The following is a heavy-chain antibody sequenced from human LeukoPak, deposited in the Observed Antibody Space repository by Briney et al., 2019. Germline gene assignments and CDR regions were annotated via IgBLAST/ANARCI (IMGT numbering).Heavy chain of an antibody. J-gene: IGHJ4*02. CDR2: ISHDGSNK. D-gene: IGHD3-9*01. CDR1: GFTFSSYA. CDR3: ARDATGYDILTGYFDY. V-gene: IGHV3-30*04. Sequence: GRSLRLSCAASGFTFSSYAMHWVRQAPGKGLEWVAVISHDGSNKYYADSVKGRLTISRDNSKNTLYLQMNSLRAEDTAVYYCARDATGYDILTGYFDYWGQGTLVTVSS.